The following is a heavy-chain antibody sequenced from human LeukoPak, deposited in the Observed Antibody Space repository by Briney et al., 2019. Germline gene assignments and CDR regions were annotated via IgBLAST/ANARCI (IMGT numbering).Heavy chain of an antibody. CDR2: IYYSGST. CDR1: GGSISGSSYY. J-gene: IGHJ5*02. Sequence: SETLSLTCTVSGGSISGSSYYWGWIRQPPGKGLEWIGSIYYSGSTYYNPPLKSRVTISVDTSKNQFSLKLSSVTAADTAVYYCACAAGYSYDNWFDPWGQGTLVTVSS. D-gene: IGHD5-18*01. V-gene: IGHV4-39*01. CDR3: ACAAGYSYDNWFDP.